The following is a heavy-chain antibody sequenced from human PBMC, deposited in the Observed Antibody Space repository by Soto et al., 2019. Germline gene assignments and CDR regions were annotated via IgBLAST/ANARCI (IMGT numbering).Heavy chain of an antibody. J-gene: IGHJ4*02. V-gene: IGHV5-10-1*01. CDR2: IDPSDLYT. Sequence: GESLKISCKGSGYIFKSYRISWVRQMPGKGLEWMGRIDPSDLYTKYSPSFEGHVTISGDKSTNTAYLQWSSLKASDTAMYYCARHPGMVGELDYWGQGSLVTVSA. D-gene: IGHD1-26*01. CDR1: GYIFKSYR. CDR3: ARHPGMVGELDY.